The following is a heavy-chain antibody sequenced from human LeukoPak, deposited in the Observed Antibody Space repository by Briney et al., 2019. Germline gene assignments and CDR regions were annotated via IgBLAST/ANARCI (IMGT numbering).Heavy chain of an antibody. CDR1: GFTFSSYW. J-gene: IGHJ3*02. V-gene: IGHV3-7*01. CDR3: ARGLGAVDDAFDI. D-gene: IGHD6-19*01. CDR2: IKQDGSEK. Sequence: GGSLRLSCAASGFTFSSYWMSWVRQAPGKGLEWVANIKQDGSEKYYVDSVKGRFTISRDNAKNSLYLQMNSLRADDTAVYYCARGLGAVDDAFDIWGQGTMVTVSS.